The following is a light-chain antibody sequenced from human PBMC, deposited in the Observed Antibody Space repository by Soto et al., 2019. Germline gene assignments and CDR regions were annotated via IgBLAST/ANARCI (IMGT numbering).Light chain of an antibody. CDR3: VQFQSPTLYT. CDR1: QSVSSGH. J-gene: IGKJ2*01. CDR2: GAS. V-gene: IGKV3-20*01. Sequence: PGERATLSCRASQSVSSGHLSWYQQKPGQTPRLLIYGASSRATGIADRFGGGGSGTDFSLTISRLEPEDFAVYYCVQFQSPTLYTFGQGTKLEI.